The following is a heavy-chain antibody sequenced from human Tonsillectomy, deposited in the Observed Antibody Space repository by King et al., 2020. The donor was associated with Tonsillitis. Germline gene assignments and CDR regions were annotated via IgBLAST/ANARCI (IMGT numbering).Heavy chain of an antibody. Sequence: VQLQQWGAGLLKPSETLSLTCAVYGGSFSGYYWSWIRQPPGKGLEWIGEINHSGSTNYNRSLKSRVTLSVDTSKNQFSLKLSSVTAADTAVYYCAREGIAVAALDYWGQGTLVTVSS. CDR1: GGSFSGYY. J-gene: IGHJ4*02. CDR2: INHSGST. CDR3: AREGIAVAALDY. V-gene: IGHV4-34*01. D-gene: IGHD6-19*01.